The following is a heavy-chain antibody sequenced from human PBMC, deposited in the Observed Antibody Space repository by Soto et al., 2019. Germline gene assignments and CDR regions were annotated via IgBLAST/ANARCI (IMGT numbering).Heavy chain of an antibody. Sequence: EVQLVQSGAELKKPGESLRISCQGSGYNFGTSWISWVRQMPGNGLEWLGRIDPSDSYTNYNPSFEGHVTSSVDKSINTAYLQWSSVKASDTALYFCARRRDGYNVHAFDIWGQGTMVTVSS. J-gene: IGHJ3*02. V-gene: IGHV5-10-1*01. CDR1: GYNFGTSW. CDR2: IDPSDSYT. CDR3: ARRRDGYNVHAFDI. D-gene: IGHD5-12*01.